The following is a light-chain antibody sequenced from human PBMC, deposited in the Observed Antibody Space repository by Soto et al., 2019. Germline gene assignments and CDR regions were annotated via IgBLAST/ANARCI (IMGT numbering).Light chain of an antibody. Sequence: EIVLTQSPGTLSLSPGERATLSCRASQSVSSSYLACYQHKPGQPPSLLICGASSRATGIPDRFGGSGCGTDFTPTISILAAEDVAVFFCQQSGSPEITFGQGTRLEIK. CDR1: QSVSSSY. J-gene: IGKJ5*01. V-gene: IGKV3-20*01. CDR2: GAS. CDR3: QQSGSPEIT.